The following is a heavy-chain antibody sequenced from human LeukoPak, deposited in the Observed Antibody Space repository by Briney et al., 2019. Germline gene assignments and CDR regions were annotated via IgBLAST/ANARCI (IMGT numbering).Heavy chain of an antibody. CDR2: IIPIFGTA. CDR3: ARGIAARPVWFDP. V-gene: IGHV1-69*05. Sequence: EASVKVSCKASGGTFSIYAISWVRQAPGQGLEWMGGIIPIFGTANYAQKFLGRVTITTDESTSTAYMELSSLRSEDTAVYYCARGIAARPVWFDPWGQGTLVTVSS. J-gene: IGHJ5*02. CDR1: GGTFSIYA. D-gene: IGHD6-6*01.